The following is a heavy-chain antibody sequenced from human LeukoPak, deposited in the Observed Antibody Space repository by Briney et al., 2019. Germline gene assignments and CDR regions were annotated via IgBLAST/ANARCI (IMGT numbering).Heavy chain of an antibody. CDR1: GFTFSSYS. CDR3: AREEGGKLGIDYYFDY. Sequence: GGSLRLSCAASGFTFSSYSMNWVRQAPGKGLEWVSSISGSSSYIYYADSVKGRFTISRDNAKNSLYLQMNSLRAEDTAMYYCAREEGGKLGIDYYFDYWGQGTLVTVSS. J-gene: IGHJ4*02. D-gene: IGHD7-27*01. V-gene: IGHV3-21*06. CDR2: ISGSSSYI.